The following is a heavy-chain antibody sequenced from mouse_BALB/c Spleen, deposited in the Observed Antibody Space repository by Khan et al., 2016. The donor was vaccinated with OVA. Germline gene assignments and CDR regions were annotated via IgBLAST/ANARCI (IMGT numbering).Heavy chain of an antibody. CDR1: GFTFSSYW. J-gene: IGHJ4*01. D-gene: IGHD3-3*01. CDR3: TDLGGALES. V-gene: IGHV6-3*01. CDR2: IRLKSDNYAT. Sequence: EVKLEESGGGLVQPGGSMKLSCVASGFTFSSYWMSWVRQSPEKGLEWVAEIRLKSDNYATLYAESVKGKFAISRDDSKSRLYLQMNDLKNEDTGMYYCTDLGGALESWGQGTSVTVYS.